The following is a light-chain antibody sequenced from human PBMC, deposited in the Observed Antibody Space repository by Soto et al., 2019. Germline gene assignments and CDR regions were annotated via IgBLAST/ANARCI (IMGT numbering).Light chain of an antibody. V-gene: IGKV1-9*01. Sequence: DIQLTQSPSFLSASVGDRVTITCRASQGISSYLAWYQQKPGKAPKLLIYAASTLQSGVPSRFSGSGSGTELTLTISSLQPEDFETYYCQQSYSTPITFGQGTRLEIK. CDR3: QQSYSTPIT. J-gene: IGKJ5*01. CDR1: QGISSY. CDR2: AAS.